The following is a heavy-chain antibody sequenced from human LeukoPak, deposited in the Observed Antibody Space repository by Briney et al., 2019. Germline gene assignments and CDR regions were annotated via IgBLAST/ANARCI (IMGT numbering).Heavy chain of an antibody. V-gene: IGHV3-9*03. CDR1: GFTLDDFV. CDR2: IRWNSGSI. CDR3: AKGDSSSWCGWFDP. J-gene: IGHJ5*02. Sequence: HPGGSLRLSWAAPGFTLDDFVMHWVRPAPGKGLGWVSGIRWNSGSISHAYSVEGRFTIARGNATHSLSMQMNSLRAEDMALYYCAKGDSSSWCGWFDPWGQGTLVTVSS. D-gene: IGHD6-13*01.